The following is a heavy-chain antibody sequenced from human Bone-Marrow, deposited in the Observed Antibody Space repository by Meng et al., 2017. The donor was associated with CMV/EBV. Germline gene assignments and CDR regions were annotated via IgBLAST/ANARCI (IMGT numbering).Heavy chain of an antibody. J-gene: IGHJ4*02. CDR3: ARALGVLRFLEWLLTIDY. V-gene: IGHV1-2*02. CDR1: GFTFSSYS. Sequence: GESLKISCAASGFTFSSYSMNWVRQAPGKGLEWMGWINPNSGGTNYAQKFQGRVTMTRDTSISTAYMELSRLRSDDTAVYYCARALGVLRFLEWLLTIDYWGQGTLVPVSS. D-gene: IGHD3-3*01. CDR2: INPNSGGT.